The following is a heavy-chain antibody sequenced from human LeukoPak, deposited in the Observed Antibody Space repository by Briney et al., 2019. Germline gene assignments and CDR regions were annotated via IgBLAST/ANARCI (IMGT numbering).Heavy chain of an antibody. V-gene: IGHV1-46*01. J-gene: IGHJ4*02. D-gene: IGHD3-10*01. Sequence: ASVKVSCKASGYTFTSYYMHWVRQAPGQGLEWMGIINPSGGSTSYAQKFQGRVTMTRDTSTSTVYMELSSLRSEDTAVYYCARDYMVRGVIDDYFDYWGQGTLVTVSS. CDR2: INPSGGST. CDR1: GYTFTSYY. CDR3: ARDYMVRGVIDDYFDY.